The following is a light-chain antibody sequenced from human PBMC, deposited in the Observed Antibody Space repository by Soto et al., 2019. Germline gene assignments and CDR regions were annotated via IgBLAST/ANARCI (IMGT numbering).Light chain of an antibody. J-gene: IGKJ3*01. Sequence: EIVLTQSPGTLSLSPGERATLSCRASQSVSSNNLAWYQKRPGQAPRVVIYGASTRATGIPERFSGSGSGTDCTLTISRLEPEDFEVYYCQQYGRSPFTFGPGTKVDIK. V-gene: IGKV3-20*01. CDR3: QQYGRSPFT. CDR2: GAS. CDR1: QSVSSNN.